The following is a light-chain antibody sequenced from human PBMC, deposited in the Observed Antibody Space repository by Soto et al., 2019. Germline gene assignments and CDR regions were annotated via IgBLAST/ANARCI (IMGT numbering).Light chain of an antibody. CDR2: VNSDGSH. CDR3: QTWGTGTGV. CDR1: SGHSSYA. V-gene: IGLV4-69*01. Sequence: QPVLTQSPSASASLGDSVKLTCTLSSGHSSYAIAWHQQQAEKGPRYLMKVNSDGSHNKGDGIPDRFSGSSSGTERHLTISSLQSEDEADYYCQTWGTGTGVFGGGTKLTVL. J-gene: IGLJ3*02.